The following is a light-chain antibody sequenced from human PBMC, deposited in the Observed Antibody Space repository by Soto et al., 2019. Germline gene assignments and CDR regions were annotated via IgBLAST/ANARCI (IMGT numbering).Light chain of an antibody. CDR1: SSNIGAGYD. CDR2: GNS. J-gene: IGLJ2*01. CDR3: QSYDSSLSGSVV. Sequence: QSVLTQPPSVSGAPGQRVTISCTGSSSNIGAGYDVHWYQQLPGTAPKLLIYGNSNRPSGVPDRFSGSKSGTSASLAITGLHAEDEADYYCQSYDSSLSGSVVFGGGTKLTVX. V-gene: IGLV1-40*01.